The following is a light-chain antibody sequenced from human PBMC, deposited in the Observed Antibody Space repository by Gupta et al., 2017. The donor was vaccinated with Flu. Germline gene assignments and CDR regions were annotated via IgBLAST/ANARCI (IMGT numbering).Light chain of an antibody. CDR1: QSISSY. CDR3: QQSDSTSYT. J-gene: IGKJ2*01. CDR2: AAS. V-gene: IGKV1-39*01. Sequence: PSSLSASVGDRVTITCRASQSISSYLNWYQQKPGKAPKLLIYAASSLQSGVPSRFSGSGSGTDFTLTISSLQPEDFATYYCQQSDSTSYTFGQGTKLEIK.